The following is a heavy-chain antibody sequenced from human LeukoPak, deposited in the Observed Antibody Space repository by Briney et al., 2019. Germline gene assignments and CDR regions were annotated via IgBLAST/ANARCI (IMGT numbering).Heavy chain of an antibody. CDR1: GFTVSAYY. J-gene: IGHJ4*02. CDR2: LFGGGTI. CDR3: ARGPRVATYYYFDY. V-gene: IGHV3-53*01. D-gene: IGHD1-1*01. Sequence: PGGSLRLSCAASGFTVSAYYMSWVRQAPGKGLEWVSALFGGGTIYYADSVNGRFTISRDNSKNTLYLQLNSLRAEDTAVYYCARGPRVATYYYFDYWGQGTLVTVSS.